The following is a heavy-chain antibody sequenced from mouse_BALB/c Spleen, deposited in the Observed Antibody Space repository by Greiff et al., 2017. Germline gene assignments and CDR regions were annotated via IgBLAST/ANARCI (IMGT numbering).Heavy chain of an antibody. V-gene: IGHV5-6-4*01. CDR3: TRVGYAMDY. Sequence: EVQLQQSGGGLVKPGGSLKLSCAASGFTFSSYTMSWVRQTPEKRLEWVATISSGGSYTYYPDSVKGRFTISRDNAKNTLYLQMSSLKSEDTAMYYCTRVGYAMDYWGHGTSVTVSS. J-gene: IGHJ4*01. CDR1: GFTFSSYT. CDR2: ISSGGSYT.